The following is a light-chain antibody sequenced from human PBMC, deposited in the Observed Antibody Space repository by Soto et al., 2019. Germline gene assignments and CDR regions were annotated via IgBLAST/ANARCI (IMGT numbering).Light chain of an antibody. V-gene: IGKV1-33*01. CDR1: QNIKNY. CDR2: DAS. J-gene: IGKJ5*01. Sequence: DIQMTQSPSSLSASVGDRVTITCQASQNIKNYLNWYQQTPGRAPKILIYDASNLEAGGPSRFRGSGSGTDFTFTISRLQPEDIATYYCQQYENLPTFGQGTRLEIK. CDR3: QQYENLPT.